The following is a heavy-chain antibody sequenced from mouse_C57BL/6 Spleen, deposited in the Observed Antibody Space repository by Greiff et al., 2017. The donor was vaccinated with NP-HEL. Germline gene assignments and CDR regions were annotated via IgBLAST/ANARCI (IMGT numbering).Heavy chain of an antibody. CDR2: FHPYNDDT. D-gene: IGHD2-4*01. CDR1: GYTFTTYP. Sequence: QVHVKQSGAELVKPGASVKMSCKASGYTFTTYPIEWMKQNHGKSLEWIGNFHPYNDDTKYNEKFKGKATLTVEKSSSTVYLELSRLTSDDSAVYYCARLGSYDYEGGFAYWGQGTLVTVSA. V-gene: IGHV1-47*01. J-gene: IGHJ3*01. CDR3: ARLGSYDYEGGFAY.